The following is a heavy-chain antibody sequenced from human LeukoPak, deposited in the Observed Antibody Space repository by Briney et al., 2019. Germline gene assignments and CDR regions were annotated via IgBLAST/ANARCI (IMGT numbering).Heavy chain of an antibody. Sequence: GRSLRLSCAASGFTFDDYAMHWVRQAPGKGLEWVSGISWNSGSIGYADSVKGRFTISRDNAKNSLYLQMNSLRAEDTALYYCAMTTATYDAFDIWGQGTMVTVSS. D-gene: IGHD4-17*01. CDR3: AMTTATYDAFDI. CDR1: GFTFDDYA. J-gene: IGHJ3*02. CDR2: ISWNSGSI. V-gene: IGHV3-9*01.